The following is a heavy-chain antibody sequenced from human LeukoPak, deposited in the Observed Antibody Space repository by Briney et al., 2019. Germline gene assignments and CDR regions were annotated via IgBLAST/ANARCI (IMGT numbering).Heavy chain of an antibody. V-gene: IGHV3-7*03. CDR3: AKTLRRELVVVPAAMEYYFDY. Sequence: GGSLRLSCAASGFTFSSYWMSWVRQAPGKGLEWVANIKQDGSEKYYVDSVKGRFTISRDNAKNSLYLQMNSLRAEDTAVYYCAKTLRRELVVVPAAMEYYFDYWGQGTLVTVSS. CDR1: GFTFSSYW. CDR2: IKQDGSEK. D-gene: IGHD2-2*01. J-gene: IGHJ4*02.